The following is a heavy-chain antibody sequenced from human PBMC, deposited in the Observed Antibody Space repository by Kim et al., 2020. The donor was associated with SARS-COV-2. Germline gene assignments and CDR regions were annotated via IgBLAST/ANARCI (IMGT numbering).Heavy chain of an antibody. D-gene: IGHD3-10*01. Sequence: GGSLRLSCAASGFTFSSYAMSWVRQAPGKGLEWVSAISGSGGSTYYADSVKGRFTISRDNSKNTLYLQMNSLRAEDTAVYYCAKPSRYYYGSGVDYWGREPWSPSPQ. J-gene: IGHJ4*02. V-gene: IGHV3-23*01. CDR1: GFTFSSYA. CDR3: AKPSRYYYGSGVDY. CDR2: ISGSGGST.